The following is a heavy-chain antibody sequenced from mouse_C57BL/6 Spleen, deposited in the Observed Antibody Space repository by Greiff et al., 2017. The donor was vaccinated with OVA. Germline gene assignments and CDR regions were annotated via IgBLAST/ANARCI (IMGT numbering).Heavy chain of an antibody. Sequence: LVESGPELVKPGASVKLSCKASGYTFTSYDINWVKQRPGQGLEWIGWIYPRDGSTKYNEKFKGKATLTVDTSSSTAYMELHSLTSEDSAVYFCARRGTDGYLAYWGQGTLVTVSA. CDR3: ARRGTDGYLAY. D-gene: IGHD2-3*01. V-gene: IGHV1-85*01. CDR2: IYPRDGST. J-gene: IGHJ3*01. CDR1: GYTFTSYD.